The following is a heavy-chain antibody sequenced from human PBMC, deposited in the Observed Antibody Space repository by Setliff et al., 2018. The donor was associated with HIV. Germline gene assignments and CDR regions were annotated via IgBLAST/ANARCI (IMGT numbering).Heavy chain of an antibody. J-gene: IGHJ4*02. D-gene: IGHD3-22*01. CDR2: INSDGSTT. CDR3: ARKYYYDSSGYYSFDY. Sequence: PGGSLRLSCEASEFTFSDSWMHWVRQVPGQGLVWVSTINSDGSTTSYADSVKGRFTISRDNSKNTLYLQMNSLRAEDTALYYCARKYYYDSSGYYSFDYWGQGALVTVSS. V-gene: IGHV3-74*01. CDR1: EFTFSDSW.